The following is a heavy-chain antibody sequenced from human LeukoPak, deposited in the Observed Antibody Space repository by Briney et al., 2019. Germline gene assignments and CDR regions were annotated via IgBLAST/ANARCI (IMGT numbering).Heavy chain of an antibody. J-gene: IGHJ5*01. CDR1: GYTFTNYA. CDR3: ARAYQRLGGLSFPDS. Sequence: ASVKVPCKASGYTFTNYAMNWVRQAPGQGLEWMGWINPNTGNPTYAQGFTGRFVFPLDTSVTTTYLQISGLKAEDTAVYYCARAYQRLGGLSFPDSWGQGTLVTVSS. V-gene: IGHV7-4-1*02. CDR2: INPNTGNP. D-gene: IGHD3-16*02.